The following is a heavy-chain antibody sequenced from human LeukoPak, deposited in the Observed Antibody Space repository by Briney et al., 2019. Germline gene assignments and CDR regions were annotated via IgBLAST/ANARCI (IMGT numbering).Heavy chain of an antibody. CDR1: GFTFSSYA. CDR2: ISGSGGST. J-gene: IGHJ6*03. Sequence: PGGSLRLSCAASGFTFSSYAMSWVRQAPGKGLEWVSAISGSGGSTYYADSVKGRFTISRDNSKNTLYLQMNSLRAEDTAVYYCARSDYYYYYMDVWGKGTTVTVSS. V-gene: IGHV3-23*01. CDR3: ARSDYYYYYMDV.